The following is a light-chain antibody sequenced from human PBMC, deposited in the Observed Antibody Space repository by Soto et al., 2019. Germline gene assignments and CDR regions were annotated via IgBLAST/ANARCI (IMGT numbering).Light chain of an antibody. CDR1: QSVSSY. Sequence: EIVLTQSPATLSLSPGDRATLSCRASQSVSSYLAWYQQKPGQAPRLLIYDASNRATGIPARFSGSGSGTDFTLTITSLEPVDFAVYYCHQRSNWPSTFGGGTTVEIK. CDR2: DAS. CDR3: HQRSNWPST. V-gene: IGKV3-11*01. J-gene: IGKJ4*01.